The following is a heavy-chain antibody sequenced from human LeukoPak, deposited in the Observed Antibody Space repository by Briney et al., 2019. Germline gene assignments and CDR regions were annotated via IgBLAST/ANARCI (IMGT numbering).Heavy chain of an antibody. D-gene: IGHD3-10*01. CDR1: GYTFTSYY. CDR2: INPSGGST. CDR3: ARGYYGSGSYYKGRSHYYYYYMDV. J-gene: IGHJ6*03. Sequence: ASVKVSCKASGYTFTSYYMHWVRQAPGQGLEWMGIINPSGGSTSYAQKFQGRVTMTRDTSTSTVYMELSSLRSEDTAVYYCARGYYGSGSYYKGRSHYYYYYMDVWGKGTTVTISS. V-gene: IGHV1-46*01.